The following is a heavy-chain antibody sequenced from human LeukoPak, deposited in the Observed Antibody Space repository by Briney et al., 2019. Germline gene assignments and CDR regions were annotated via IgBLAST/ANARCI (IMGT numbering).Heavy chain of an antibody. CDR1: GYTFTGAY. D-gene: IGHD6-19*01. CDR2: TNPNNGGT. Sequence: ASVKVSCKASGYTFTGAYIHWVRQAPGQGLEWMGWTNPNNGGTNTAQNFKGRVTMTSDTSISTAYMELSRLTSDDTALYYCASGPQWLGQLLYWGQGTQVIVSS. CDR3: ASGPQWLGQLLY. V-gene: IGHV1-2*02. J-gene: IGHJ4*02.